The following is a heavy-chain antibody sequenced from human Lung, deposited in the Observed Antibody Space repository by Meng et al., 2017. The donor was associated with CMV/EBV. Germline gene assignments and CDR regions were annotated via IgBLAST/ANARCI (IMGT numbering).Heavy chain of an antibody. V-gene: IGHV4-59*01. J-gene: IGHJ3*02. Sequence: SETXSLXCTVSGGSISSYYWTWIRQPPGKGLEWIGSIYYSGSTNYNPSLKIRVTMSVDPSRKQFSLKLSSVLPADTAVYYCASSAYGGKFTYAFDIWGQGTMVAVSS. CDR2: IYYSGST. D-gene: IGHD4-23*01. CDR3: ASSAYGGKFTYAFDI. CDR1: GGSISSYY.